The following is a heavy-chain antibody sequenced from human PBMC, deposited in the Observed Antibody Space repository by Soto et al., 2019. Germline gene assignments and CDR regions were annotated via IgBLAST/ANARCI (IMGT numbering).Heavy chain of an antibody. CDR2: IKSKIDGEKT. Sequence: EVQLVESGGGLVKPGGSLSLSCAAFGFSFSNAWMNWVRQDPGKGLEWVGRIKSKIDGEKTDYAAPVKGRFTISRDDSNNTLSLQMNSLKADDTAVYYCTTGSVEGVWGQGTTVTVSS. J-gene: IGHJ6*02. CDR1: GFSFSNAW. V-gene: IGHV3-15*07. CDR3: TTGSVEGV.